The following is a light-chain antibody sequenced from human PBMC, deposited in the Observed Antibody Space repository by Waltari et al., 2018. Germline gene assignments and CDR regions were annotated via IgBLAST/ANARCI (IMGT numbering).Light chain of an antibody. Sequence: DIVMTQSPDSLAVSLGERATINCKSSQTISYSSNNKNYLAWYQKKPGQPPRLLISWASSRESGVPDRFSGSGSGTDFTLTISSLQVEDVAIYYCQQYYITPLSFGGGTKVEIK. CDR2: WAS. CDR3: QQYYITPLS. V-gene: IGKV4-1*01. CDR1: QTISYSSNNKNY. J-gene: IGKJ4*01.